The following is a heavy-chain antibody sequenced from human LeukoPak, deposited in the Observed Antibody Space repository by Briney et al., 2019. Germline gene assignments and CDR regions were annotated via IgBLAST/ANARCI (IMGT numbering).Heavy chain of an antibody. V-gene: IGHV3-23*01. D-gene: IGHD6-13*01. CDR2: ISGDGGST. CDR3: AKVFGEQQLVGDY. CDR1: GFTFDDYA. J-gene: IGHJ4*02. Sequence: TGGSLRLSCAAPGFTFDDYAMHWVRQAPGKGLEWVSLISGDGGSTYYADSVKGRFTISRDSSKNTLYLQMSSLRAEDTAVYYCAKVFGEQQLVGDYWGQGTLVTVSS.